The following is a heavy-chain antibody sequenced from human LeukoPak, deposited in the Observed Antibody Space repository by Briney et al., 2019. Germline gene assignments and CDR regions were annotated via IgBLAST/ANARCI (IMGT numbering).Heavy chain of an antibody. CDR3: ARGGIAARPLTGYYYYMDV. D-gene: IGHD6-6*01. Sequence: QPGGSLRLSCAASGFTFSTYGMHWVRQAPGKGLEWVAVISYDGSDRYYADSVKGRFTISRDNSKNTLYLQMNSLRAEDTAVYYCARGGIAARPLTGYYYYMDVWGKGTTVTVSS. V-gene: IGHV3-30-3*01. J-gene: IGHJ6*03. CDR1: GFTFSTYG. CDR2: ISYDGSDR.